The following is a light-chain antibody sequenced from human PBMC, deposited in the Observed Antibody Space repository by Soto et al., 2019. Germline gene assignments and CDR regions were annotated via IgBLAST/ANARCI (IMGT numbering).Light chain of an antibody. CDR3: VSYTSNSLYV. J-gene: IGLJ1*01. CDR2: DVT. V-gene: IGLV2-14*03. CDR1: SNDVGGYNY. Sequence: QSALTQPASVSGSPGQSITISCTGTSNDVGGYNYVFWYQQQPGRAPKLMILDVTYRPSGVSDRFSGSKSDTTASLTISGLQAEDEADYYCVSYTSNSLYVFGTGTKLTVL.